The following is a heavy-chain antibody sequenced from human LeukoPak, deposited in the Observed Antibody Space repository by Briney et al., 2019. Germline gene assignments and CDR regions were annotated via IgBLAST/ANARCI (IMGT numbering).Heavy chain of an antibody. J-gene: IGHJ4*02. D-gene: IGHD5-18*01. Sequence: SETLSLTCTVSGGSISSYYWSWIRQPPGKGLEWIGYIYYSGSTNYNPSLKSRVTISVDTSKNQFSLKLSSVTAADTAVYYCAREGYSYGYPFDYWGQGTLVTVSS. CDR3: AREGYSYGYPFDY. CDR1: GGSISSYY. CDR2: IYYSGST. V-gene: IGHV4-59*12.